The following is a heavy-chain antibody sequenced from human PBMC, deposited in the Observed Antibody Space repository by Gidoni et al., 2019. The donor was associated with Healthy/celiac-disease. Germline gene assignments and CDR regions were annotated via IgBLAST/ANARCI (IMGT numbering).Heavy chain of an antibody. CDR1: GFTFSSYG. CDR2: ISYDGSNK. V-gene: IGHV3-30*18. D-gene: IGHD6-13*01. Sequence: QVQLVESGGGVVQPGRSLRLSCAASGFTFSSYGMHWVRQAPGKGLEWVAVISYDGSNKYYADSVKGRFTISRDNSKNTLYLQMNSLRAEDTAVYYCAKDVWGIAAAGTEGFDYWGQGTLVTVSS. J-gene: IGHJ4*02. CDR3: AKDVWGIAAAGTEGFDY.